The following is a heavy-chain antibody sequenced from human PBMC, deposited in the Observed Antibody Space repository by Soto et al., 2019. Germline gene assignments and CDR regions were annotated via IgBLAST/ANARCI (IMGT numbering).Heavy chain of an antibody. CDR1: SGSIFTTNW. Sequence: QVQLQESGPGLVKPSGTLSLTCAASSGSIFTTNWWSWVRQSPGRGLQWIGDIYHSGSPKYNPSLKRRVSISIDKSKARFFLNLTSVTAADTAVYYCARQPDVATAKVGGGYVVDVLGQETMVTVSS. CDR3: ARQPDVATAKVGGGYVVDV. J-gene: IGHJ3*01. V-gene: IGHV4-4*02. D-gene: IGHD3-16*01. CDR2: IYHSGSP.